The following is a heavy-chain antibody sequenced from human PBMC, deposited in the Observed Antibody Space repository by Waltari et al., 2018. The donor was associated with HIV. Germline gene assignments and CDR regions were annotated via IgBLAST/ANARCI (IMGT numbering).Heavy chain of an antibody. CDR1: GDSVSSNSAA. V-gene: IGHV6-1*01. CDR2: TYYRSKWYN. Sequence: QVQLQQSGPGLVKPSQTLSLTCAISGDSVSSNSAAWNWIRQSPSRGLEWLGRTYYRSKWYNDYAVSVKSRITINPDTSKNQFSLQLNSVTPEDTAVYYCARDLYCTNGVCGEYFQHWGQGTLVTVSS. J-gene: IGHJ1*01. D-gene: IGHD2-8*01. CDR3: ARDLYCTNGVCGEYFQH.